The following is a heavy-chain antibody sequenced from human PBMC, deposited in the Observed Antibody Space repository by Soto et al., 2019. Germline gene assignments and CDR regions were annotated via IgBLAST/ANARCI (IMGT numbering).Heavy chain of an antibody. J-gene: IGHJ4*02. Sequence: QVHLVESGGGVVQPGRSLRLSCAASGLTFSAAGMHWVRQAPGKGLEWVAFIANDGRSESYADSVKGRFTISRDNSQNRLYLQMSGLRAEDTAVYYCAKDKGRTAIDYWGQGTLVSVSS. CDR3: AKDKGRTAIDY. V-gene: IGHV3-30*18. CDR2: IANDGRSE. CDR1: GLTFSAAG.